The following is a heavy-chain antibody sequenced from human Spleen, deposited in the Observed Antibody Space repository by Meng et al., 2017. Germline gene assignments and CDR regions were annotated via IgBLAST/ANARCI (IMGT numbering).Heavy chain of an antibody. CDR3: GRGLGNVLWWATGAFGI. CDR2: ISSSSSYI. V-gene: IGHV3-21*01. J-gene: IGHJ3*02. D-gene: IGHD2-21*01. Sequence: GGSLRLSCAASGFTFSSYSMNWVRQAPGKGLEWVSSISSSSSYIYYADSVKGRFTISRNNAKNSLYLQMNSLRAEDTAVYYCGRGLGNVLWWATGAFGIWGQGTMVTVSS. CDR1: GFTFSSYS.